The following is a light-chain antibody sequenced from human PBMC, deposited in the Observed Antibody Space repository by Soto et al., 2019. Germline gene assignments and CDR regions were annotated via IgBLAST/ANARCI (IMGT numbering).Light chain of an antibody. Sequence: DIQMTQSPSSLSASVGDRVTITCRASQSISSYLNWYQQKPGKAPKLLIYATSNLQSGVPSRFSGSGSGTDFTLTISSLQPEDFATYYCQQADSFPYTFGQGTKLEIK. CDR3: QQADSFPYT. CDR1: QSISSY. V-gene: IGKV1-39*01. J-gene: IGKJ2*01. CDR2: ATS.